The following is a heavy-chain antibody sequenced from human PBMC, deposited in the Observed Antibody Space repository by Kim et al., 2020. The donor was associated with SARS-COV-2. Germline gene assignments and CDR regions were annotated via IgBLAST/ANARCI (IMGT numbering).Heavy chain of an antibody. Sequence: ASVKVSCKTSGYSFSSRFIHWVRHAPGQGLEWMGFINPSGGSTNYLQDFKGRVTMTRDTSAGTVYLELSGLTFKDTGVYFCARDGAAQTLDFWGQGTLVT. CDR3: ARDGAAQTLDF. J-gene: IGHJ4*02. CDR1: GYSFSSRF. CDR2: INPSGGST. V-gene: IGHV1-46*01. D-gene: IGHD2-15*01.